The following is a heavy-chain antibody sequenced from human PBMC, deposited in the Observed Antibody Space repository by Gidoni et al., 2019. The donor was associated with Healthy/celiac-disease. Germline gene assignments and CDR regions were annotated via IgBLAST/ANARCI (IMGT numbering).Heavy chain of an antibody. CDR1: GGSISSYY. V-gene: IGHV4-59*01. CDR2: ISYSGST. J-gene: IGHJ3*02. Sequence: QVQLQESGPGLVKPSETLSLTCTVSGGSISSYYWSWIRQPPGKGLEWIGYISYSGSTNYNPSLKSRVTISVDTSKNQFSLKLSSVTAADTAVYYCARGRLNFDWLPNAFDIWGQGTMVTVSS. CDR3: ARGRLNFDWLPNAFDI. D-gene: IGHD3-9*01.